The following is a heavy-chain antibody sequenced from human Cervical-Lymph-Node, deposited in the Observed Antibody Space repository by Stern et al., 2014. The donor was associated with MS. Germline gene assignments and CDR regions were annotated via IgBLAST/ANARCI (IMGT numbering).Heavy chain of an antibody. D-gene: IGHD3-22*01. Sequence: VQLVQSGGGVVQPGRSLRLYCAASGFRFSDYGMHWVRQAPGKGLERVAVTSLDGSKEYYADSVKGRFTISRDDSKNTLYLQMNNLRAEDTAVYYCAKDSGMIVVLTYYFDYWGQGTLVTVSP. CDR2: TSLDGSKE. CDR1: GFRFSDYG. V-gene: IGHV3-30*18. J-gene: IGHJ4*02. CDR3: AKDSGMIVVLTYYFDY.